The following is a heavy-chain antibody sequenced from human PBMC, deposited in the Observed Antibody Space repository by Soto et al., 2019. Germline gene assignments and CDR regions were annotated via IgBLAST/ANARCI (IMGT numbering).Heavy chain of an antibody. Sequence: QVQLQESGPGLVKPSETLSLTCTVSGGSVSSGSYYWSWIRQPPGKGLEWIGYIYYSGSTNYNPSLKSRVTISVDTSKNQFSLKLSSVTAADTAVYYCARDSIVVVPAANPFYYYYGMDVW. CDR3: ARDSIVVVPAANPFYYYYGMDV. J-gene: IGHJ6*01. CDR1: GGSVSSGSYY. D-gene: IGHD2-2*01. V-gene: IGHV4-61*01. CDR2: IYYSGST.